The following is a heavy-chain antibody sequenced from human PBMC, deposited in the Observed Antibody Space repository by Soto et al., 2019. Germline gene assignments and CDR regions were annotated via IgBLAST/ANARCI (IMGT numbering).Heavy chain of an antibody. D-gene: IGHD3-22*01. J-gene: IGHJ5*02. V-gene: IGHV1-69*12. Sequence: QVQLVQSGAEVKKPGSSVKVSSKASGGTFSSYAITWVRQAPGQGLEWMGGIIPIFGTANYAQKFQGRVTITADESTSTGYMELSNLRSEDTAVYYCARDRGPSSGYHPYWSDPWGQGTLVTVSS. CDR2: IIPIFGTA. CDR3: ARDRGPSSGYHPYWSDP. CDR1: GGTFSSYA.